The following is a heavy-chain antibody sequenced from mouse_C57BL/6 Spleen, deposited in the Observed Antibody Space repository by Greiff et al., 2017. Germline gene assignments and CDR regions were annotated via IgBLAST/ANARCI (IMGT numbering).Heavy chain of an antibody. CDR2: IRSKSNNYAT. Sequence: EVKLMESGGGLVQPKGSLKLSCAASGFSFNTYAMNWVRQAPGKGLEWVARIRSKSNNYATYYADSVKDRFTISRDDSESMLYLQMNNMNTEDTAMYYCRRDYGRLYAMGYWGQGTTVTVSS. D-gene: IGHD1-1*01. CDR3: RRDYGRLYAMGY. V-gene: IGHV10-1*01. CDR1: GFSFNTYA. J-gene: IGHJ4*01.